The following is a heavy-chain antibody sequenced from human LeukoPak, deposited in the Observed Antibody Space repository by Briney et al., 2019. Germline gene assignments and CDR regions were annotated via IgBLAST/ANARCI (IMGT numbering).Heavy chain of an antibody. CDR1: GFTISNAW. Sequence: PGGSLRLSCVASGFTISNAWMSWVRQAPGKGLEWVGRIKSKAYGGTTDYAASVKGRYTISRDDSKNTLYLQMTSLEIEDTAVYYCITDPNYYCSITRCYRPNWGQGTLVTVSS. CDR3: ITDPNYYCSITRCYRPN. CDR2: IKSKAYGGTT. V-gene: IGHV3-15*01. J-gene: IGHJ4*02. D-gene: IGHD2-2*01.